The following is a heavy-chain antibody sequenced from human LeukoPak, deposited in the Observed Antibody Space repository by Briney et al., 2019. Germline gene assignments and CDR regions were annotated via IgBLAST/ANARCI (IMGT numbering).Heavy chain of an antibody. J-gene: IGHJ4*02. V-gene: IGHV4-39*01. Sequence: SETLSLTCTVSGGSISSSNYYWGWIRQPPGKGLEWIGSIYYSGSTYYNPSLKSRVTISVDTSKNQFSLKLSSVTAADTAVYYCARKTYYYDSSGYYPLGDFDYWGQGTLVTVSS. CDR3: ARKTYYYDSSGYYPLGDFDY. D-gene: IGHD3-22*01. CDR2: IYYSGST. CDR1: GGSISSSNYY.